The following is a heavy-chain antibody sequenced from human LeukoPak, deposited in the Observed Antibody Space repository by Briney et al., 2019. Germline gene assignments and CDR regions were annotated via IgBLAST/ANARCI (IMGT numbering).Heavy chain of an antibody. J-gene: IGHJ5*02. D-gene: IGHD6-13*01. Sequence: GGSLRLSCAASGFTFRTYTMHWVRQAPGKGLEWVASISYDGYYKYYADSVKGPFIISRDNSKNTLYLQINSLRAEDTAVYYFPSAGAVTDTFVHWGEGSLVIVS. CDR3: PSAGAVTDTFVH. CDR2: ISYDGYYK. CDR1: GFTFRTYT. V-gene: IGHV3-30-3*01.